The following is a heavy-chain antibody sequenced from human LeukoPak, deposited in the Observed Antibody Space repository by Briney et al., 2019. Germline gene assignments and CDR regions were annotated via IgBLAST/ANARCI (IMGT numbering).Heavy chain of an antibody. CDR3: ARDRDSGNDAFDI. Sequence: SVKVSCKASGGAFSSYAINWVRQAPGQGLEWMGGIIPIFGTANYAQKFQGRVTIVADKSTSTAYMELRSLRSEDTAVYYCARDRDSGNDAFDIWGQGTMVTVSS. D-gene: IGHD1-26*01. V-gene: IGHV1-69*06. CDR2: IIPIFGTA. CDR1: GGAFSSYA. J-gene: IGHJ3*02.